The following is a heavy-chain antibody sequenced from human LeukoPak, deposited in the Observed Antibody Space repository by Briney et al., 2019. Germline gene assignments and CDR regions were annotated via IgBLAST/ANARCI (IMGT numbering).Heavy chain of an antibody. CDR3: AKVYCTNGVCYIYAFDI. D-gene: IGHD2-8*01. CDR2: IGSRSSYI. Sequence: GGSLRLSCAASGFTFSSYSMNWVRQAPGKGLEWVSSIGSRSSYIYYADSVKGRFTISRDNSKNTLYLQMNSLRAEDTAVYYCAKVYCTNGVCYIYAFDIWGQGTMVTVSS. CDR1: GFTFSSYS. V-gene: IGHV3-21*04. J-gene: IGHJ3*02.